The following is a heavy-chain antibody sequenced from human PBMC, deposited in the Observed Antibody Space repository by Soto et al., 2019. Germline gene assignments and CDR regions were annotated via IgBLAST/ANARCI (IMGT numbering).Heavy chain of an antibody. CDR3: AKVSNFWETFDY. J-gene: IGHJ4*02. Sequence: HPGGSLRLSCAASGFTFSSYAMSWVRQAPGKGLEWVSAISGSGGSTYYADSVKGRFTISRDNSKNTLYLQMNSLRAEDTAVYYCAKVSNFWETFDYWGQGTLVTVSS. CDR1: GFTFSSYA. V-gene: IGHV3-23*01. D-gene: IGHD3-3*01. CDR2: ISGSGGST.